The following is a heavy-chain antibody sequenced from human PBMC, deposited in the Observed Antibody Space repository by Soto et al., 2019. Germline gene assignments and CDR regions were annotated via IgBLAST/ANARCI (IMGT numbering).Heavy chain of an antibody. CDR2: ISPYNGNT. V-gene: IGHV1-18*01. J-gene: IGHJ6*03. CDR3: AIGSTVTMSPYYYYMDV. D-gene: IGHD4-17*01. Sequence: QVQLVQSGAEVKKPGASVKVSCKASGYTFINYAISWVRQAPGQGLEWMGWISPYNGNTNYAQKLQGRVTMTTDTSTSTAYMELRSLRSDDTAVYYCAIGSTVTMSPYYYYMDVWGEGTTVTVSS. CDR1: GYTFINYA.